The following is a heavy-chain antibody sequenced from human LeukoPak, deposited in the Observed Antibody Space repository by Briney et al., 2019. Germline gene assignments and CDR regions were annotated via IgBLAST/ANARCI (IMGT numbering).Heavy chain of an antibody. Sequence: SETLSLTCAVYGGSFSGYYWSWIRQLPGKGLEWIGEINHSGSTNYNPSLKSRVTISVDTSKNQFSLKLSSVTAADTAVYYCARGLLWFGDPNYYYYGMDVWGQGTTVTVSS. J-gene: IGHJ6*02. V-gene: IGHV4-34*01. CDR1: GGSFSGYY. CDR2: INHSGST. CDR3: ARGLLWFGDPNYYYYGMDV. D-gene: IGHD3-10*01.